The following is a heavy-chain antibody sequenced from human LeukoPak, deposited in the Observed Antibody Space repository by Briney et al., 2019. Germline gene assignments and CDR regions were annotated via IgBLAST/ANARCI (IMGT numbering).Heavy chain of an antibody. CDR1: GGTFSSYA. J-gene: IGHJ6*03. V-gene: IGHV1-69*01. D-gene: IGHD4-11*01. CDR2: IIPIFGTA. CDR3: AGDLQNGVDYYYYYMDV. Sequence: GSSVKVSCKASGGTFSSYAISWVRQAPGQGLEWMGGIIPIFGTANYAQKLQGRVTITADESTSTAYMELSSLRSEDTAVYYCAGDLQNGVDYYYYYMDVWGKGTTVTVSS.